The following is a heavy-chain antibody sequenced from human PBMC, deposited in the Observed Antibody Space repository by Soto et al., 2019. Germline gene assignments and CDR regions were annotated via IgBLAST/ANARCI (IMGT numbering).Heavy chain of an antibody. V-gene: IGHV4-34*01. Sequence: SETLSLTCAVYGGSFSGYYWSWIRQPPGKGLEWIGEINHSGSTNHNPSLKSRVTISVDTSKNQFSLKLSSVTAADTAVYYCARGGYSYGDFDYWGQGTLVTVSS. D-gene: IGHD5-18*01. CDR1: GGSFSGYY. J-gene: IGHJ4*02. CDR3: ARGGYSYGDFDY. CDR2: INHSGST.